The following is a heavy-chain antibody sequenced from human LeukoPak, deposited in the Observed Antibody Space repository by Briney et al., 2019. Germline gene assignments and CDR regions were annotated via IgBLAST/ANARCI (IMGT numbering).Heavy chain of an antibody. CDR1: GFTFSSHA. V-gene: IGHV3-23*01. D-gene: IGHD3-22*01. Sequence: GGSLRLSCAASGFTFSSHAMSWVRQAPGKGLEWVSAISGSGGSTYYADSVKGRFTISRDNSKNTLYLQMNSLRAEDTAVYYCAKAKYYYDSSGHYCFGYWGQGTLVTVSS. J-gene: IGHJ4*02. CDR2: ISGSGGST. CDR3: AKAKYYYDSSGHYCFGY.